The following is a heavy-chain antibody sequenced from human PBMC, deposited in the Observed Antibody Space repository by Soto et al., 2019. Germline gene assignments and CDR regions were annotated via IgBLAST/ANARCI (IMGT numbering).Heavy chain of an antibody. D-gene: IGHD5-18*01. CDR1: GYTFTGYY. J-gene: IGHJ6*02. Sequence: ASVKVSCKASGYTFTGYYMHWVRQAPGQGLEWMGWINPNSGGTNYAQKFQGWVTMTRDTSISTTYMELSRLRSDDTAVYYCARDREVDTAYYYYGMDVWGQGTTVTVSS. V-gene: IGHV1-2*04. CDR3: ARDREVDTAYYYYGMDV. CDR2: INPNSGGT.